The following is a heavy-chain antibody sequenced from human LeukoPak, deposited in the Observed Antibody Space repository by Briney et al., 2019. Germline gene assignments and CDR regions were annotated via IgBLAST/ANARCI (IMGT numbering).Heavy chain of an antibody. CDR3: ATGIYCSGGICYSTFIDY. V-gene: IGHV1-69*06. J-gene: IGHJ4*02. Sequence: GASVKVSCKASGGTFSSYAISWVRQAPGQKLEWMGGIIPIFGTANYAQKFQGRVTITADKSTSTAYMELSSLRSEDTAVYYCATGIYCSGGICYSTFIDYWGQGTLVTVSS. D-gene: IGHD2-15*01. CDR2: IIPIFGTA. CDR1: GGTFSSYA.